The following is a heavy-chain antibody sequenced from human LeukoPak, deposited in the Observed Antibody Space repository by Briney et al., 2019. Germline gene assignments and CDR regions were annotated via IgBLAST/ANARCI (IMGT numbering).Heavy chain of an antibody. J-gene: IGHJ3*02. Sequence: GGSLRLSCAASGFTFSSYSTNWVRQAPGKGLEWVSSISSSSSYIYYADSVKGRFTISRDNAKNSLYPQMNSLRAEDTAVYYCARRHGGDAFDIWGQGTMVTVSS. V-gene: IGHV3-21*01. CDR1: GFTFSSYS. CDR2: ISSSSSYI. CDR3: ARRHGGDAFDI.